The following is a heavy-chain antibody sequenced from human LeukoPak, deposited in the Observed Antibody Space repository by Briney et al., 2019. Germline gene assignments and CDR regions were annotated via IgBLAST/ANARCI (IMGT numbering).Heavy chain of an antibody. D-gene: IGHD3-3*01. V-gene: IGHV4-39*07. CDR1: GGSISSSSYY. CDR3: ARSAKTIFGVVIDY. Sequence: SETLSLTCTVSGGSISSSSYYWGWIRQPPGKGLEWIGSIYYSGSTYYNPPLKSRVTISVDRSKNQFSLKLSSVTAADTAVYYCARSAKTIFGVVIDYWGQGTLVTVSS. J-gene: IGHJ4*02. CDR2: IYYSGST.